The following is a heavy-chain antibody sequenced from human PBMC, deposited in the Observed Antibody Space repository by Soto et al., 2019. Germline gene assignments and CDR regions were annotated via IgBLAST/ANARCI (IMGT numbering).Heavy chain of an antibody. CDR1: GFTFSSYD. J-gene: IGHJ4*02. CDR2: IGTAGDT. CDR3: ASAIGPTLFDY. Sequence: GGSLRLSCSASGFTFSSYDMHWVRQGPGKGLEWVSAIGTAGDTNYAGSVKGRFTISRENAKNSLYLQMNRLRAGDTAIYFCASAIGPTLFDYWGQGTLVTVSS. V-gene: IGHV3-13*04. D-gene: IGHD3-22*01.